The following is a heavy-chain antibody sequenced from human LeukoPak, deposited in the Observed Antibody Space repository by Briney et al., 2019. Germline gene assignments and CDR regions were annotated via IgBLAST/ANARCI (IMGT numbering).Heavy chain of an antibody. V-gene: IGHV1-8*03. CDR2: MNPNSGNT. J-gene: IGHJ4*02. CDR1: GYTFTSYD. Sequence: ASVKVSCKASGYTFTSYDINWVRQATGQGLEWMGWMNPNSGNTGYAQKFQGRVTSTRNTSISTAYMELSSLRSEDTAVYYCARGVRHCSSTSCSRLSSKKVAYYFDYWGQGTLVTVSS. D-gene: IGHD2-2*01. CDR3: ARGVRHCSSTSCSRLSSKKVAYYFDY.